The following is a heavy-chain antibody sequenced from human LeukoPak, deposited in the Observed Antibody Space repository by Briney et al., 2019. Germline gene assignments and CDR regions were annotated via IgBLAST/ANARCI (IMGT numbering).Heavy chain of an antibody. J-gene: IGHJ4*02. CDR2: ISYDGSNK. Sequence: GGSLRLSCAASGFTFSSYAMHWVRQAPGKGLEWVAVISYDGSNKYYADSVKGRFTISRDNSKNTLYLQMNSLRAEDTAVYYCALPYSGNYYLEDYFDYWGQGTLVTVSS. CDR1: GFTFSSYA. V-gene: IGHV3-30-3*01. CDR3: ALPYSGNYYLEDYFDY. D-gene: IGHD1-26*01.